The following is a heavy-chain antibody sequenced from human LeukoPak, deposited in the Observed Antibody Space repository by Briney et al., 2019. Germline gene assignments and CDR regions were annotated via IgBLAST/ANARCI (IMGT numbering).Heavy chain of an antibody. J-gene: IGHJ6*03. Sequence: AASVKVSCKASGYTFTGYYMHWVRQAPGQGLEWMGWINPNSGGTNYAQKFQGRVTMTRDTSISTAYMELSRLRSDDTAVYYCARVRKPPMVRGLLYYYMDVWGKGTTVTVSS. CDR1: GYTFTGYY. V-gene: IGHV1-2*02. D-gene: IGHD3-10*01. CDR2: INPNSGGT. CDR3: ARVRKPPMVRGLLYYYMDV.